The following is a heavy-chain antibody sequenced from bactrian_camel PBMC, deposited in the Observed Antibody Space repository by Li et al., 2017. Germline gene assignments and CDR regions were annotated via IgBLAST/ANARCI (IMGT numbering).Heavy chain of an antibody. D-gene: IGHD2*01. CDR2: VGSAGAT. CDR3: AADEEDDCEWWLLALKEPNH. CDR1: GFTFGSHG. Sequence: QLVESGGGLVQPGGSLRLSCVTSGFTFGSHGMTRVRQAAGKGLEWVSTVGSAGATHYPDSVKGRFTISRDYGKNTLYLQMSSLKPEDAAVYYCAADEEDDCEWWLLALKEPNHWGQGTQVTVS. V-gene: IGHV3S10*01. J-gene: IGHJ4*01.